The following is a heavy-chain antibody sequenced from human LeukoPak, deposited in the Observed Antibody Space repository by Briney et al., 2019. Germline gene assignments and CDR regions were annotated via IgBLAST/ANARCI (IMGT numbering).Heavy chain of an antibody. Sequence: GGSLRLSCAASGFTFSDYYMSWLRQAPGKGREWGAYISSSGNTRYYADSVKGRFTISRDNAKNSLYLQMNSLRAEDTAVYYCAWGGIAAFDSWGQGTLVTVSS. D-gene: IGHD2-21*01. CDR2: ISSSGNTR. J-gene: IGHJ4*02. V-gene: IGHV3-11*04. CDR3: AWGGIAAFDS. CDR1: GFTFSDYY.